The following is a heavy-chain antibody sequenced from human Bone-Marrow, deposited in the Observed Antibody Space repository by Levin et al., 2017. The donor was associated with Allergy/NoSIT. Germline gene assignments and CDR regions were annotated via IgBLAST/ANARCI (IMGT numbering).Heavy chain of an antibody. D-gene: IGHD5-18*01. CDR3: AREGGYNNGFPWFDP. CDR2: ISHSGIT. Sequence: SETLSLTCTVSGGSITSDYYYWTWIRQTPGKGLEWIGYISHSGITYSNPSLTSRVTISVDTSKNQFSLKMSSVTAADTAVYYCAREGGYNNGFPWFDPWGQGTLITVSS. J-gene: IGHJ5*02. V-gene: IGHV4-30-4*01. CDR1: GGSITSDYYY.